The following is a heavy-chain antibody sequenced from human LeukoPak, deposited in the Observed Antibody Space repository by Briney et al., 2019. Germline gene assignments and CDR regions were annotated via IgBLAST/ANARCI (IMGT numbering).Heavy chain of an antibody. J-gene: IGHJ4*02. Sequence: ASVKVSCKASGYTFTSYAMNWVRQAPGQGLEWMGRINAGNGNTKYSQRFQGRVTITRDTSASTAYMELSSLRSEDTAMYYCASPEPTGSGSYFLDYWGQGTLVTVSS. CDR2: INAGNGNT. CDR3: ASPEPTGSGSYFLDY. CDR1: GYTFTSYA. V-gene: IGHV1-3*01. D-gene: IGHD3-10*01.